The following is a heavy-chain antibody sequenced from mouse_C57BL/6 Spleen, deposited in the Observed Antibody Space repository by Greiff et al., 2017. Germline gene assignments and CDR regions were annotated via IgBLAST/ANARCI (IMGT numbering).Heavy chain of an antibody. Sequence: EVKLQESGPGLVKPSQSLSLTCSVTGYSITSGYYWNWIRQFPGNKLEWMGYISYDGSNNYNPSLKNRISITRDTSKNQFFLKLNSVTTEDTATYYCARESSNYWYFDVWGTGTTVTVSS. D-gene: IGHD1-1*01. J-gene: IGHJ1*03. CDR2: ISYDGSN. CDR1: GYSITSGYY. V-gene: IGHV3-6*01. CDR3: ARESSNYWYFDV.